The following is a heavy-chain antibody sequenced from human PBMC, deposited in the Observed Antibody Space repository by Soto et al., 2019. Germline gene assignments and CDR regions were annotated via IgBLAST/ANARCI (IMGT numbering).Heavy chain of an antibody. J-gene: IGHJ6*02. V-gene: IGHV1-69*02. CDR2: IIPILGIA. D-gene: IGHD3-10*01. Sequence: QVQLVQSGAEVKKPGSSVKVSCKASGGTFSSYTISWVRQAPGQGLEWMGRIIPILGIANYAQKFQGRVTINADKSTSTAYMELSSLRSEDTAVYYCARGGSGSHYYYGMDVWGQGTTVTVSS. CDR3: ARGGSGSHYYYGMDV. CDR1: GGTFSSYT.